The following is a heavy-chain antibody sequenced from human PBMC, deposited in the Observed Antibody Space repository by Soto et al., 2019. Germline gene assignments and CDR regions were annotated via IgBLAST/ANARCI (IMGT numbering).Heavy chain of an antibody. CDR2: IYYNGHA. J-gene: IGHJ4*02. D-gene: IGHD5-18*01. CDR3: ETTRGNASGHMEFDY. V-gene: IGHV4-39*01. CDR1: GCAITTNNYH. Sequence: SKPLSHTFSGSGCAITTNNYHWCWIRHSPGKGLQWIGSIYYNGHANYNPSLKGRVTVSQDMSKNQFFLRLTSMTAADTAIYYCETTRGNASGHMEFDYWGQGNLVTV.